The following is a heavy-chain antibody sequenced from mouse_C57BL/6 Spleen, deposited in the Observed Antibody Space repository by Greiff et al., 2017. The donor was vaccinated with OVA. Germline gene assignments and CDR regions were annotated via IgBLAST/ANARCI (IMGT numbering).Heavy chain of an antibody. Sequence: QVQLQQPGAELVKPGASVKLSCKASGYNFTSYWMHWVKQRPGRGLEWIGRIDPNSGGTKYNEKFKSKATLTVDKPSSTAYMQLSSLTSADSAVYYCARWAGSSYYAMDYWGQGTSVTVSS. D-gene: IGHD1-1*01. J-gene: IGHJ4*01. CDR1: GYNFTSYW. CDR3: ARWAGSSYYAMDY. V-gene: IGHV1-72*01. CDR2: IDPNSGGT.